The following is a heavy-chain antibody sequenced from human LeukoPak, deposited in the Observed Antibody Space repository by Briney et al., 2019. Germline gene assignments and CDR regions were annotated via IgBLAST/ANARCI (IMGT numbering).Heavy chain of an antibody. J-gene: IGHJ2*01. CDR2: IYYSGST. CDR3: ARHGMKYDYYDSSGYYSYWYFDL. Sequence: SETLSLTCTVSGGSISSYYWSWIRQPPGKGLEWIGYIYYSGSTNYNPSLKSRVTISVDTSKNQFSLKLSSVTAADTAVYYCARHGMKYDYYDSSGYYSYWYFDLWGRGTLVTVSS. V-gene: IGHV4-59*08. D-gene: IGHD3-22*01. CDR1: GGSISSYY.